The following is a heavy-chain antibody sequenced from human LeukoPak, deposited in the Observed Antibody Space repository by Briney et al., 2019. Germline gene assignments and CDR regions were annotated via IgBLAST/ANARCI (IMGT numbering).Heavy chain of an antibody. CDR3: ASAFSAYDPFDS. J-gene: IGHJ4*02. Sequence: SETLFLTCIVSGYSIRSGYSWGWIRQPPGKGLEWMGTISHSGSTNYNPSLKSRVTMSVDTSKNQFSLKLNSVTATDTAVYYCASAFSAYDPFDSWGQGTLVTVSS. V-gene: IGHV4-38-2*02. D-gene: IGHD5-12*01. CDR2: ISHSGST. CDR1: GYSIRSGYS.